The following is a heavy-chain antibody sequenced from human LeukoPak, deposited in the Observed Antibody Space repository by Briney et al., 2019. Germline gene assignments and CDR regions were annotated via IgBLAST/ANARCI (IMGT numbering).Heavy chain of an antibody. Sequence: PSETLSLTCTVSSGSISSYYWSWIRQPPGKGLEWIGYIYYSGNTNYNPSLKSRLTISIDTSKNQFSLKLSSVTAADTAVYYCAGGGRWLAFDSWGQGTLVPVSS. CDR2: IYYSGNT. V-gene: IGHV4-59*01. D-gene: IGHD5-24*01. J-gene: IGHJ4*02. CDR1: SGSISSYY. CDR3: AGGGRWLAFDS.